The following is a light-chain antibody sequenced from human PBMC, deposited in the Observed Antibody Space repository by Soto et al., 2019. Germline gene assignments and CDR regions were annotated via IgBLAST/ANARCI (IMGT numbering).Light chain of an antibody. V-gene: IGKV1-8*01. J-gene: IGKJ4*01. CDR1: QGISSY. CDR2: AAS. CDR3: QQYYSYPLT. Sequence: AIRMTQSPSSLSASTGDRVTITCRASQGISSYLAWYQQKPGKAPKLLIYAASTLQSGVPSRFSGSRSGTDFTLTISCLHSEDFETYYCQQYYSYPLTFGGGTKVEIK.